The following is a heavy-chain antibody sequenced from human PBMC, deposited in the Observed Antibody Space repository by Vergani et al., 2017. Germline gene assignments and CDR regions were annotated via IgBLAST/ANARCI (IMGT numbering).Heavy chain of an antibody. CDR1: GGSISSDY. D-gene: IGHD2-15*01. CDR3: AREVDGRY. V-gene: IGHV4-59*01. CDR2: LYYSGRT. J-gene: IGHJ4*02. Sequence: QVQLQESGPGLVKPSETLSLTCTVSGGSISSDYWSWIRQPPGKGLEWIGYLYYSGRTNYNPSLKSRVTISVDTSKNQFSLKLSSVTAADTAVYYCAREVDGRYWGQGTLVTVSS.